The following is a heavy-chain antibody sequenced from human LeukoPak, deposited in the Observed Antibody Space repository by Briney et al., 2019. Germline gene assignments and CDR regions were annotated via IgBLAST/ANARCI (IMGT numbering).Heavy chain of an antibody. CDR1: GFTCSSCG. CDR3: AKGHYYGSGSLDY. Sequence: GGSLRLFCAASGFTCSSCGMSWVRQAGGKGLEWVSAIGGREGSTYYADSVKCRFTISRDNTKSTLYVQMKSLRAEDTAVYYCAKGHYYGSGSLDYWGQGTLVTVSS. D-gene: IGHD3-10*01. J-gene: IGHJ4*02. V-gene: IGHV3-23*01. CDR2: IGGREGST.